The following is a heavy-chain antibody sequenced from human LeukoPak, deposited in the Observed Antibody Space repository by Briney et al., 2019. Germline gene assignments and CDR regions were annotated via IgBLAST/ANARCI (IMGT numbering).Heavy chain of an antibody. CDR3: AKVLSGCQDY. J-gene: IGHJ4*02. V-gene: IGHV3-64*04. CDR1: GFTFSSLA. Sequence: PGGPLTLPCSVSGFTFSSLAMHWVRQAPGKGLEYVSAISSNGGSTYYADSVKGSFTISRDNSKNTLYLQMNSLGADDTAVYYCAKVLSGCQDYWGQGTLVTVFS. D-gene: IGHD1-26*01. CDR2: ISSNGGST.